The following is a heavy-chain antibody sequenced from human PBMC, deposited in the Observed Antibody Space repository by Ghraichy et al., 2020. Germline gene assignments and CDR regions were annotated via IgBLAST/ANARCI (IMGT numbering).Heavy chain of an antibody. CDR2: IHYSGNT. V-gene: IGHV4-59*01. Sequence: ETLSLTCTVSGGSISTYFWSWIRQPPGKGLEWIGYIHYSGNTNYNPSLKSRVTISVHTSKNQFSLNLNSVTGADTAVYFCARGDFGAFDYWGQGTLVTVSS. J-gene: IGHJ4*02. D-gene: IGHD3-16*01. CDR3: ARGDFGAFDY. CDR1: GGSISTYF.